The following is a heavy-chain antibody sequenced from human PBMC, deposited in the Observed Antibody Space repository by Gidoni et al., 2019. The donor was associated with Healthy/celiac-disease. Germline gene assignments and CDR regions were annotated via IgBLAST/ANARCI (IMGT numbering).Heavy chain of an antibody. D-gene: IGHD3-10*01. Sequence: EVQLVESGGGLVQPGGSLRLSCAASGFTVSSNYMSWVRQAPGKGLEWVSVIYSGGSTYYADSVKGRFTISRHNSKNTLYLQMNSLRAEDTAVYYCASSYYGSGAPGVVAFDIWGQGTMVTVSS. CDR2: IYSGGST. CDR3: ASSYYGSGAPGVVAFDI. V-gene: IGHV3-53*04. CDR1: GFTVSSNY. J-gene: IGHJ3*02.